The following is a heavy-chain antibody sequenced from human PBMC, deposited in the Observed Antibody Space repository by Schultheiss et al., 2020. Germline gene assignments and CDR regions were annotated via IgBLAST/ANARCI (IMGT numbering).Heavy chain of an antibody. V-gene: IGHV4-39*01. D-gene: IGHD2-15*01. CDR3: ARLLLGYCSGGSCPLGY. CDR1: GGSIINTNW. CDR2: IYYSGST. Sequence: SETLSLTCAVSGGSIINTNWWSWVRQPPGKGLEWIGSIYYSGSTYYNPSLKSRVTISVDTSKNQFSLKLSSVTAADTAVYYCARLLLGYCSGGSCPLGYWGQGTLVTVSS. J-gene: IGHJ4*02.